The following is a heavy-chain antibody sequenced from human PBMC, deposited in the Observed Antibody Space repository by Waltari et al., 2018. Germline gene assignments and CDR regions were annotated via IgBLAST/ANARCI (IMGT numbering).Heavy chain of an antibody. J-gene: IGHJ6*02. V-gene: IGHV4-34*02. CDR3: VRLEDCTGPGGNCYSGDSFALDV. Sequence: QVQLQQWGAGQLQPSETLSLTCAVYGGSFSGYYWGWIRQPPGKGLGWIGESKDNGKRTHSPSLRSRVTMLGDTARSQFSLKLNAVTAADTAVYYCVRLEDCTGPGGNCYSGDSFALDVWGQGTTVTVSS. CDR1: GGSFSGYY. CDR2: SKDNGKR. D-gene: IGHD2-8*02.